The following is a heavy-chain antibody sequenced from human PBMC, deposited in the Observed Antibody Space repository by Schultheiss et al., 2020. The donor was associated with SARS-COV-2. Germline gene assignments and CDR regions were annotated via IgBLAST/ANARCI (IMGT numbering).Heavy chain of an antibody. D-gene: IGHD2-2*01. CDR2: TSYDGSNT. CDR3: ARDPYQLPPRYYYGMDV. CDR1: GFTFSSYA. V-gene: IGHV3-30*04. J-gene: IGHJ6*02. Sequence: GESLRLSCAASGFTFSSYAMHWVRQAPGKGLEWVAVTSYDGSNTYYADSVKGRFTISRDNSKNTLYLQMNSLRAEDTAVYYCARDPYQLPPRYYYGMDVWGQGTTVTVSS.